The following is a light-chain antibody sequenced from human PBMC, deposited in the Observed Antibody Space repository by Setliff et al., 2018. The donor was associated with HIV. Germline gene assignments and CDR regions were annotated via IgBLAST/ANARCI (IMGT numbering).Light chain of an antibody. CDR2: EVS. Sequence: QSALAQPASVSGSPGQSITISCTGTSSDVGRYNYVSWYQQHPGKAPKLLIYEVSNRPSGVSNRFSGSKSGNTASLTISGLQADDEADYYCSSFTSSTPSVFGTGTKVTVL. V-gene: IGLV2-14*01. J-gene: IGLJ1*01. CDR1: SSDVGRYNY. CDR3: SSFTSSTPSV.